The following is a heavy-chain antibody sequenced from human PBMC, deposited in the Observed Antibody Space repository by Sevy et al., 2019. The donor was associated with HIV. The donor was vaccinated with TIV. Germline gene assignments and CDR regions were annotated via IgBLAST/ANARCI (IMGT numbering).Heavy chain of an antibody. CDR3: ARGLNETSFDY. Sequence: SQTLSLTCDVYGGSFSGYYWSWIRQPPGKGLEWIGEINHSGSTNYNPSLKSRVTISVDTSKNQFSLKLSSVTAADTAVYYCARGLNETSFDYWGQGTLVTVSS. CDR2: INHSGST. J-gene: IGHJ4*02. CDR1: GGSFSGYY. V-gene: IGHV4-34*01. D-gene: IGHD1-1*01.